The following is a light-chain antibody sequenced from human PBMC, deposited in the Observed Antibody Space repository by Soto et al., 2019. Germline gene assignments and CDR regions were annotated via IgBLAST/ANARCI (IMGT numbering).Light chain of an antibody. CDR1: QSISSY. Sequence: DIQMTQSPSSLSASVGDRVTITCRASQSISSYLNWYQQKPGKAPKLLIYAASSLQSGVPSRFSGSGSGTDFTLPISSLQLEDFATYSFQQSYSPPLSPFGPGTKVDI. CDR3: QQSYSPPLSP. J-gene: IGKJ3*01. CDR2: AAS. V-gene: IGKV1-39*01.